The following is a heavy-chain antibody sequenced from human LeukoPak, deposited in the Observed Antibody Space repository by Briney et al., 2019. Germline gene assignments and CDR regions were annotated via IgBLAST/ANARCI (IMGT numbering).Heavy chain of an antibody. CDR1: GFTFSIHA. J-gene: IGHJ4*02. Sequence: GGSLRLSCAGSGFTFSIHAMSWVRQAPGKGLEWVSTIGGGDTYYADSVKGRFTISRDDSQSTVHLQMNSLRAEDTAVYFCAKRGVVIRVILVGFHKEAYYFDSWGQGALVTVSS. D-gene: IGHD3-22*01. V-gene: IGHV3-23*01. CDR3: AKRGVVIRVILVGFHKEAYYFDS. CDR2: IGGGDT.